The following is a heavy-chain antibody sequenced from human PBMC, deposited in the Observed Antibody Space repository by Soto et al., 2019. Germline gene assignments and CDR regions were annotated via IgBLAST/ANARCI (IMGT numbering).Heavy chain of an antibody. D-gene: IGHD5-18*01. Sequence: VGSLRLSCAASGFTFSSYIMNWVRQAPGKGLEWLSYISSSISTMHYADSVKGRFTISRDNAKNSLYLQINSLRDEDTAVYYCAREVRDTAVADFDYWGQGTLVTVSS. CDR2: ISSSISTM. CDR3: AREVRDTAVADFDY. J-gene: IGHJ4*02. CDR1: GFTFSSYI. V-gene: IGHV3-48*02.